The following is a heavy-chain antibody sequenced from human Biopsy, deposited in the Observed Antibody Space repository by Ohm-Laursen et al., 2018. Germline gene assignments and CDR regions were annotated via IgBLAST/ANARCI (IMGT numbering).Heavy chain of an antibody. V-gene: IGHV4-59*08. CDR2: VYYNGNT. CDR1: YGSISGHF. J-gene: IGHJ4*02. CDR3: ARMPHFDY. D-gene: IGHD2-2*01. Sequence: SETLSLTCTVTYGSISGHFWSWIRQAPGKGLEWIGYVYYNGNTNYSPSLKSRATISLDTSKDRFSLKLTSVTAADTAVYYCARMPHFDYWGQGILVTVSS.